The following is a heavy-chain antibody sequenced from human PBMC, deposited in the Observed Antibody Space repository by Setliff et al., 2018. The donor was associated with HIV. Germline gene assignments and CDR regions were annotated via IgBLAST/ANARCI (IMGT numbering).Heavy chain of an antibody. D-gene: IGHD2-15*01. CDR1: GGSFSGYY. CDR2: IIHSGGT. Sequence: SETLSLTCAVYGGSFSGYYWTWIRQPPGRGLEWIGEIIHSGGTNYNRSLKSRVTISVDTSKNQFSLNLSSVTAADTAVYYCARGGLGVVGANDYWSQGTLVTV. V-gene: IGHV4-34*01. J-gene: IGHJ4*02. CDR3: ARGGLGVVGANDY.